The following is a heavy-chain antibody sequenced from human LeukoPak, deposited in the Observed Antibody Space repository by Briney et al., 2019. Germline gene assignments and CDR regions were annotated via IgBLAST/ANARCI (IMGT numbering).Heavy chain of an antibody. CDR1: GYTFTSYA. D-gene: IGHD3-3*01. CDR3: ASTIFGVVTFYPYGMDV. CDR2: INAGNGNT. J-gene: IGHJ6*02. Sequence: ASVKVSCKASGYTFTSYAMHWVRQAPGQRLEWMGWINAGNGNTKYSQKFQGSVTITRDTSASTAYMELSSLRSEDTAVYYCASTIFGVVTFYPYGMDVWGQGTTVTVSS. V-gene: IGHV1-3*01.